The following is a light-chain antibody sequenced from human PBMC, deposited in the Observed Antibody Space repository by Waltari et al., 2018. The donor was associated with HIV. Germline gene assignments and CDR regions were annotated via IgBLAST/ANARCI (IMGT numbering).Light chain of an antibody. Sequence: DIQLTQSPSFLSASVGDRVTITCLASQGISSYLDWYQQKPGKAPKLLIYAASTLQSGVPSRFSGSGSGTEFSLTISSLQPEDFATYYCQQLNSYPRTFGQGTKVEIK. V-gene: IGKV1-9*01. CDR1: QGISSY. J-gene: IGKJ1*01. CDR2: AAS. CDR3: QQLNSYPRT.